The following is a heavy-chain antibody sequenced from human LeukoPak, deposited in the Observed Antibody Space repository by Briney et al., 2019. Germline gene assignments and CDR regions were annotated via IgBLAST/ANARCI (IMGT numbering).Heavy chain of an antibody. D-gene: IGHD5-24*01. J-gene: IGHJ4*02. Sequence: SETLSLTCAVYGGSFSGYYWSWIRQPPGKGLEWIGEINHSGSTNYNPSLKSRVTISVDTSKNQFSLKLSSVTAADTAVYYCARRKRWLQLAYWGQGILVTVSS. CDR3: ARRKRWLQLAY. CDR1: GGSFSGYY. V-gene: IGHV4-34*01. CDR2: INHSGST.